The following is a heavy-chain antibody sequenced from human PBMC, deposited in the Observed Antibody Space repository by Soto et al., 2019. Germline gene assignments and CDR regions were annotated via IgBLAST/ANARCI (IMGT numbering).Heavy chain of an antibody. J-gene: IGHJ4*02. CDR1: GYTFTSYD. CDR3: ARVGSSSSVDY. D-gene: IGHD6-6*01. V-gene: IGHV1-8*01. CDR2: MNPNSGNT. Sequence: ASVKVSCKASGYTFTSYDINWVRQATGQGLEWMGWMNPNSGNTGYTQKFQGRVTMTRNTSISTAYMELSSLRSDDTAAYYCARVGSSSSVDYWGQGTLVTVSS.